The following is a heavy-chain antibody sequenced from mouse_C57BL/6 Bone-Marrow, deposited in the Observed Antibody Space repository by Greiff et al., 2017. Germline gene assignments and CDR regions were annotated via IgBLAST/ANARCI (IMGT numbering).Heavy chain of an antibody. CDR1: GFTFSSYA. J-gene: IGHJ2*01. CDR2: ISDGGSYT. V-gene: IGHV5-4*01. D-gene: IGHD4-1*01. CDR3: ARASLTGNYFDY. Sequence: EVQRVESGGGLVKPGGSLKLSCAASGFTFSSYAMSWVRQTPEKRLEWVATISDGGSYTYYPDNVKGRFTISRDNAKNNLYLQMSHLKSEDTAMYYCARASLTGNYFDYWGQGTTLTVSS.